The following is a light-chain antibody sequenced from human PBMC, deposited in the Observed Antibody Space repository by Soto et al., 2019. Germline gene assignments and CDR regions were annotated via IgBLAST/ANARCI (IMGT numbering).Light chain of an antibody. V-gene: IGKV1-39*01. CDR1: HDITNY. J-gene: IGKJ2*01. Sequence: DIQMTQSPSSLSVSVGDRVTITCQASHDITNYLNWYQQKPGKAPKLLIYDVSKLETGVPSRFSGSGSGTDFTLTISSLQPEDCATYYCQQSYTTPRTFGQGTKLEI. CDR2: DVS. CDR3: QQSYTTPRT.